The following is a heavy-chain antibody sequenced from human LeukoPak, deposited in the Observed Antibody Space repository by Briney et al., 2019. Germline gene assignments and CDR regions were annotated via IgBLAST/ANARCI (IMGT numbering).Heavy chain of an antibody. V-gene: IGHV3-23*01. J-gene: IGHJ4*02. CDR2: ITVSGGNT. CDR1: GFTFSSNA. D-gene: IGHD5-18*01. Sequence: GGSLRLSCAASGFTFSSNAMSWVRQAPGKGLEWVSGITVSGGNTYYADSVKGRFTISRDNSKNTLYLQMNSLRAEDTAVYYCARASGDIVETATMGSYWGQGTLVTVSS. CDR3: ARASGDIVETATMGSY.